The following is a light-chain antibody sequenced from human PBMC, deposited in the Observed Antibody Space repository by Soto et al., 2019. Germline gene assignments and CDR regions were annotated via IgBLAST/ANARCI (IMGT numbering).Light chain of an antibody. V-gene: IGKV4-1*01. CDR3: QQYYATPFT. CDR2: WAS. CDR1: QSVFLTSTNKNN. J-gene: IGKJ2*01. Sequence: DIVMTQSPESLAVSLGERATINCKSSQSVFLTSTNKNNLAWYQQKPGQPPTLLIYWASTRESGVPDRFSGSGSRTDFTLTISSLQAEDVAVYYCQQYYATPFTFGQGTKLEIK.